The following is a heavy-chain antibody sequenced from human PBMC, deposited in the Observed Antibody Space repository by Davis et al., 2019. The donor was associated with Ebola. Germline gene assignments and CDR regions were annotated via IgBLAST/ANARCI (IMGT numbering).Heavy chain of an antibody. CDR1: GYSLSEQI. CDR3: AMDDYSNSRYGMDV. CDR2: SGPGYGEI. Sequence: AASVKVSCKVSGYSLSEQIIHWVRQAPGEGLEWMGGSGPGYGEIIYAQKFQGRVTMTEDTSTNTAYMELTSLRSEDTAVYYCAMDDYSNSRYGMDVWGQGTTVTVSS. J-gene: IGHJ6*02. D-gene: IGHD4-11*01. V-gene: IGHV1-24*01.